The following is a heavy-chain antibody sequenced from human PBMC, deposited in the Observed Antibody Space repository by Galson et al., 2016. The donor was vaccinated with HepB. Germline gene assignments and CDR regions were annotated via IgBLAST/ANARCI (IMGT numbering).Heavy chain of an antibody. V-gene: IGHV3-9*01. CDR2: ISWNSGSI. J-gene: IGHJ3*02. Sequence: SLRLSCAASGFTFDDYAMHWVRQAPGKGLEWVSGISWNSGSIGYADSVKGRFTISRDNARNSLYLQMNSLRAEDTAWYYCAKAKEMATMHDAFDIWGQGTMVTVSS. CDR3: AKAKEMATMHDAFDI. CDR1: GFTFDDYA. D-gene: IGHD5-24*01.